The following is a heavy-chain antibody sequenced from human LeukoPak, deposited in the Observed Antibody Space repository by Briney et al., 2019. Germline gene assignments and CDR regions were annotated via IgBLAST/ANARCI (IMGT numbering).Heavy chain of an antibody. CDR3: AKKSRGSGSYYGDY. Sequence: PGGSLRLSCAASGFTFSSYAMNWVRQAPGKGLEWVSYISSSGSTIYYADSVKGRFTISRDHSKNTLYLQMNSLRAEDTAVYYCAKKSRGSGSYYGDYWGQGILVTVSS. V-gene: IGHV3-48*01. CDR1: GFTFSSYA. J-gene: IGHJ4*02. D-gene: IGHD3-10*01. CDR2: ISSSGSTI.